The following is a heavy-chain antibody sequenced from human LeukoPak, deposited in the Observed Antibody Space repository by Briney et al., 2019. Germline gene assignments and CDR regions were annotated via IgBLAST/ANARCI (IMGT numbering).Heavy chain of an antibody. V-gene: IGHV3-49*04. CDR2: IRSKTYGGTA. Sequence: GGSLRLSCRASGFSVGDYAMSWVRQAPGKGLEWVGFIRSKTYGGTADYAASVEGRFTISRDDSNNIVYLQMNSLKSEDTAVYYCTRGLEGFTAYDDFWGQGTLVTVSS. J-gene: IGHJ4*02. D-gene: IGHD5-12*01. CDR3: TRGLEGFTAYDDF. CDR1: GFSVGDYA.